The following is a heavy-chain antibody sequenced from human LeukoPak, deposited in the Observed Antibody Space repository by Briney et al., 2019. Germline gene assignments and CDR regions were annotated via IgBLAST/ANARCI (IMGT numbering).Heavy chain of an antibody. V-gene: IGHV4-34*01. CDR1: GGSFSSYY. J-gene: IGHJ4*02. CDR2: IYYSGST. CDR3: ARGRYCSSTSCYLAPFDY. D-gene: IGHD2-2*01. Sequence: PSETLSLTCAVYGGSFSSYYWGWIRQPPGKGLEWIGSIYYSGSTYYNPSLKSRVTISVDTSKNQFSLKLSSVTAADTAVYYCARGRYCSSTSCYLAPFDYWGQGTLVTVSS.